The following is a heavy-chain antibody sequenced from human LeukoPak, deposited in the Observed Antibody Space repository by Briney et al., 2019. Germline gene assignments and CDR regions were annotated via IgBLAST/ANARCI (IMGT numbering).Heavy chain of an antibody. CDR2: IYYSGST. V-gene: IGHV4-39*07. CDR3: ASIRQADYYDSGGYLDY. J-gene: IGHJ4*02. D-gene: IGHD3-22*01. CDR1: GFTFYSYE. Sequence: LRLSCAASGFTFYSYEMNWIRQPPGKGLEWIGSIYYSGSTYYNPSLKSRVTISVDTSKNQFSLKLSSVTAADTAVYYCASIRQADYYDSGGYLDYWGQGTLVTVSS.